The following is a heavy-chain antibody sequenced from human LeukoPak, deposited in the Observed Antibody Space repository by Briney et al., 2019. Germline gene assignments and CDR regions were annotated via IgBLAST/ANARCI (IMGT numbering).Heavy chain of an antibody. CDR3: TKLARAPRDFDY. Sequence: GGSLRLSCAASGFTFSSYSMNWVRQAPGKGLEWVSSISSSSSYIYYADSVKGRFTIPRDNAKNSLYLQMNSLRAEDTAVYYCTKLARAPRDFDYWGQGTLVTVSS. V-gene: IGHV3-21*04. D-gene: IGHD2-8*01. J-gene: IGHJ4*01. CDR1: GFTFSSYS. CDR2: ISSSSSYI.